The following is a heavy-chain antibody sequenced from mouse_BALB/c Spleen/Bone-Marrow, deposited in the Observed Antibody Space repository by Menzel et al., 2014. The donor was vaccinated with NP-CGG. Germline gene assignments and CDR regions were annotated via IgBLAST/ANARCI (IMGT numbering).Heavy chain of an antibody. CDR3: ARDYGNLYYFDY. J-gene: IGHJ2*01. CDR2: ISCYNGAT. CDR1: GYSFTGYY. Sequence: LVKTGASVKISCKASGYSFTGYYMHWVKQSHGNSLEWIGYISCYNGATSYNQKFKGKATFTVDTSSSTAYMQINSLTSEDSAVYYCARDYGNLYYFDYWGQGTTLTVSS. D-gene: IGHD2-1*01. V-gene: IGHV1S34*01.